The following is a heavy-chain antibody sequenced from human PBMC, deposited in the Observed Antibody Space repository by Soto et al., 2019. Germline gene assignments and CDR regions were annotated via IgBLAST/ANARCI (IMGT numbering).Heavy chain of an antibody. Sequence: QVQLVESGGGVVQPGRSLRLSCAASGFTFSSYAMHWVRQAPGKGLEWVAVISYDGSNKYYADSVKGRFTISRDNSKNTLYLQMNSLRAEDTAVYYCASAPTTVVTPYYFDYWGQGTLVTASS. J-gene: IGHJ4*02. CDR1: GFTFSSYA. V-gene: IGHV3-30-3*01. CDR2: ISYDGSNK. D-gene: IGHD4-17*01. CDR3: ASAPTTVVTPYYFDY.